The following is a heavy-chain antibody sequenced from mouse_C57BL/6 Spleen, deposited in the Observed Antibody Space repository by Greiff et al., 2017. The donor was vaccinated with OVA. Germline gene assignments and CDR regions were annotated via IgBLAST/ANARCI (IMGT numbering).Heavy chain of an antibody. CDR2: IDPSDSET. Sequence: VQLQQPGAELVRPGSSVKLSCKASGYTFTSYWMHWVKQRPIQGLEWIGNIDPSDSETHYNQKFKDKATLTVDKSSSTAYMQLSSLTSEDSAVYYGARKRGTGTSGAMDYWGQGTSVTVSS. CDR1: GYTFTSYW. V-gene: IGHV1-52*01. D-gene: IGHD4-1*01. CDR3: ARKRGTGTSGAMDY. J-gene: IGHJ4*01.